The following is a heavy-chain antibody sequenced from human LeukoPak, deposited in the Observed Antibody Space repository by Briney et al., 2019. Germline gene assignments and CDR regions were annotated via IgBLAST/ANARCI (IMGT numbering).Heavy chain of an antibody. Sequence: PSETLSLTCAVSGYSISSGYYWGWIRQPPGKGLEWIGSIYHSGSTYYNPSLKSRVTISVDTSKNQFSLKLSSVTAADMAVYYCARQHYDCWSGYYPIPEYYFDYWGQGTLVTVSS. CDR2: IYHSGST. CDR1: GYSISSGYY. J-gene: IGHJ4*02. CDR3: ARQHYDCWSGYYPIPEYYFDY. D-gene: IGHD3-3*01. V-gene: IGHV4-38-2*01.